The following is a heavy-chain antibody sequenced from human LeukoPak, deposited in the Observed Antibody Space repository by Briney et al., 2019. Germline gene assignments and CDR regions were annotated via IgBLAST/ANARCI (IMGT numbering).Heavy chain of an antibody. V-gene: IGHV4-59*08. D-gene: IGHD3-16*01. CDR3: ARLTPVLLFDY. Sequence: SETLSLTCTVTGGTISSYYWSWIRQPPGKGRAGMGYIYYSGSTNYNPSLKSRVTISVDTSKNQFSLQLSSVTAADTAVYYCARLTPVLLFDYWGQGTLVTVSS. CDR1: GGTISSYY. J-gene: IGHJ4*02. CDR2: IYYSGST.